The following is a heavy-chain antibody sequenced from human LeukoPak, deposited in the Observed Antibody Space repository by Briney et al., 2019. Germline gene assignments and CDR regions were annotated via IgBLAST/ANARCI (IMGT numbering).Heavy chain of an antibody. D-gene: IGHD3-10*01. Sequence: GGSLRLSCAASGFTFSSYAMSWVRQAPGKGLEWVSAISGSGGSTYYADSVKGRFTISRDNSKNTLYLQMNSLRAEDTAVYYCAKFMVRGVISFIDYWGQETLVTVSS. CDR2: ISGSGGST. J-gene: IGHJ4*02. CDR3: AKFMVRGVISFIDY. CDR1: GFTFSSYA. V-gene: IGHV3-23*01.